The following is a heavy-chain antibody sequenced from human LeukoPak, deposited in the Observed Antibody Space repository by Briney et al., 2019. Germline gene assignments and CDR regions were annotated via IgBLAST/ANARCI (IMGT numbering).Heavy chain of an antibody. Sequence: ASVKVSCKASGYTFTGYYMHWVRQAPGQGLEWMGWINPNSGGTNYAQKFQGRVTMTEDTSTDTAYMELSSLKSEDTAVYYCATFQWLVRNFDYWGQGTLVTVSS. D-gene: IGHD6-19*01. CDR1: GYTFTGYY. CDR2: INPNSGGT. J-gene: IGHJ4*02. CDR3: ATFQWLVRNFDY. V-gene: IGHV1-2*02.